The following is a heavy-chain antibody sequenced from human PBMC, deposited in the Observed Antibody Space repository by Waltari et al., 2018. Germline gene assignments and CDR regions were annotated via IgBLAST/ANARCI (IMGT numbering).Heavy chain of an antibody. J-gene: IGHJ4*02. D-gene: IGHD2-2*01. CDR2: LFSDGTNK. V-gene: IGHV3-30*04. Sequence: QVQLVESGGGVVQPGRSLRLSCAASGLTFSSYALHWVRQAPGSGLDWLAVLFSDGTNKYYADSVKGRFTISRDNSKSTLYLEMNSLRAEDTAVYYCATTSSGYWGQGTLVTVSS. CDR1: GLTFSSYA. CDR3: ATTSSGY.